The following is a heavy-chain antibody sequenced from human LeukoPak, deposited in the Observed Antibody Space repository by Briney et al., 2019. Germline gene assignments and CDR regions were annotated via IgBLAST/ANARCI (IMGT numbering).Heavy chain of an antibody. CDR3: ARGSTSGH. V-gene: IGHV4-34*01. J-gene: IGHJ4*02. CDR1: GGSFSGYY. Sequence: PETLSLTCAVYGGSFSGYYWSWIRQPPGKGLEWIGEINHSGSTNYNPSLKSRATISVDTSKNQFSLKLSSVTAADTAVYYCARGSTSGHWGQGTLVTVSS. CDR2: INHSGST. D-gene: IGHD3-10*01.